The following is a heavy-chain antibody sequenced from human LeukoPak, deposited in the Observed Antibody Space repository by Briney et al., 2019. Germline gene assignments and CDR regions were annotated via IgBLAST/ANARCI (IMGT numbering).Heavy chain of an antibody. CDR2: INPNSGGT. D-gene: IGHD6-6*01. V-gene: IGHV1-2*02. Sequence: ASVKVSCKASGYAFTGYYMHWVRQAPCQGLEWMGWINPNSGGTNYAKKFQGRVTMTRDPSISTAYLELSRLRSDDKAVYYCARGRMAARGLDFDYWGQGTLVTVSS. J-gene: IGHJ4*02. CDR3: ARGRMAARGLDFDY. CDR1: GYAFTGYY.